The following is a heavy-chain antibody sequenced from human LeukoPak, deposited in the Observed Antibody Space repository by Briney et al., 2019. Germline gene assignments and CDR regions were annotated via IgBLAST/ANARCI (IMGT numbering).Heavy chain of an antibody. CDR2: ISAYNGNT. CDR1: GYNLTSYG. Sequence: GASVKVSCKASGYNLTSYGISWVRQAPGQGLEWMGWISAYNGNTNYAQKLQGRVTMTTDTSTSTAYMELRSLRSDDTAVYYCARDVVLGGGYCSGGSCPNWFDPWGQGTLVTVSS. CDR3: ARDVVLGGGYCSGGSCPNWFDP. V-gene: IGHV1-18*01. D-gene: IGHD2-15*01. J-gene: IGHJ5*02.